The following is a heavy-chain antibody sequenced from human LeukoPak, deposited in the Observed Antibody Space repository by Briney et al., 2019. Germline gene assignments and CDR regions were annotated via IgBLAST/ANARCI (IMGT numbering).Heavy chain of an antibody. Sequence: GGSLRLSCTASGFTFGDYAMSWVRQAPGKGLEWVGFIRSKAYGGTTEYAASVIGRFTISRDDSKSIAYLQMNSLKTEDTAVYYCTRDRGSYDFWSGYYTGDYWGQGTLVTVSS. CDR2: IRSKAYGGTT. V-gene: IGHV3-49*04. D-gene: IGHD3-3*01. CDR3: TRDRGSYDFWSGYYTGDY. CDR1: GFTFGDYA. J-gene: IGHJ4*02.